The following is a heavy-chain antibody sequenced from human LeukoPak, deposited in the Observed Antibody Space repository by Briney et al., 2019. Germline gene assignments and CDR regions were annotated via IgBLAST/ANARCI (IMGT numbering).Heavy chain of an antibody. J-gene: IGHJ3*02. CDR1: GFTFSSYA. D-gene: IGHD4-23*01. CDR3: ARGGGAYGGFDAFDI. CDR2: IYSGGST. V-gene: IGHV3-66*01. Sequence: GGSLRLSCAASGFTFSSYAMSWVRQAPGKGLEWVSVIYSGGSTYYADSVKGRFTISRDNSKNTLYLQMNSLRAEDTAVYYCARGGGAYGGFDAFDIWGQGTMVTVSS.